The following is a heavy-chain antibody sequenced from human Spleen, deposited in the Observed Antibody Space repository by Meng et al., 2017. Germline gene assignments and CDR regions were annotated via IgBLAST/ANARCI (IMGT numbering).Heavy chain of an antibody. CDR2: IWYDGSNK. Sequence: GESLKISCAASGFPFSSYGMHWVRQAPGKGLEWVAVIWYDGSNKYYADSVKGRFTISRDNSKNTLYLQMNSLRAEDTAVYYCAREDVREAWFGELLGNDYYGMDVWGQGTTVTVSS. CDR1: GFPFSSYG. J-gene: IGHJ6*02. CDR3: AREDVREAWFGELLGNDYYGMDV. V-gene: IGHV3-33*01. D-gene: IGHD3-10*01.